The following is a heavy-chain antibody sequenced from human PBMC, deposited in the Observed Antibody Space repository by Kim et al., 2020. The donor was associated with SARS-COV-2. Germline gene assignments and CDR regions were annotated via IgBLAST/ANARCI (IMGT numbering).Heavy chain of an antibody. Sequence: SETLSLTCAVSGGSVNNYYWNWIRQSPGRGLQWIGDIAHCGTTDYYPYLQSRVFISVEKSKNHLSLRLTSVPAADTAAYFCERDRRLCLVSGSCLLAGLDVWGQGTTVTVSS. CDR3: ERDRRLCLVSGSCLLAGLDV. V-gene: IGHV4-59*02. CDR2: IAHCGTT. J-gene: IGHJ6*02. CDR1: GGSVNNYY. D-gene: IGHD3-16*01.